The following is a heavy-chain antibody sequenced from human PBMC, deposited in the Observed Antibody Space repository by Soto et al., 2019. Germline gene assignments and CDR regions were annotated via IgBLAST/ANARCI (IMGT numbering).Heavy chain of an antibody. Sequence: EVQLVQSGAEVKKSGESLRISCKGSGYSFTTYWISWVRQMPGKGLEWMGRIDPSDSHTNYSPSFQGHISLAADKYTGTTGLQSSSLKTSDTAMYYCARHVISIWYYFEQRGQGTLVIVSS. J-gene: IGHJ1*01. CDR3: ARHVISIWYYFEQ. V-gene: IGHV5-10-1*01. CDR1: GYSFTTYW. D-gene: IGHD2-21*01. CDR2: IDPSDSHT.